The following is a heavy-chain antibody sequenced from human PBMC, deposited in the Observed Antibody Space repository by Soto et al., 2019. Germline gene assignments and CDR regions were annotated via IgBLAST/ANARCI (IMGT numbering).Heavy chain of an antibody. D-gene: IGHD2-21*01. V-gene: IGHV4-39*02. Sequence: SETLSLTCTVSGGSISSSSYYWGWIRQPPGKGLEWIGSIYYSGSTYYNPSLKSRVTISVDTSKNQFSLKLSSVTAADTAVYYCAREVRITLYYYMDVWGKGTTVTVSS. CDR1: GGSISSSSYY. J-gene: IGHJ6*03. CDR3: AREVRITLYYYMDV. CDR2: IYYSGST.